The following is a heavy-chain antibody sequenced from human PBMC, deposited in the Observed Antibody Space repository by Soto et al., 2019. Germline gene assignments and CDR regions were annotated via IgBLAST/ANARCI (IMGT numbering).Heavy chain of an antibody. CDR3: ARELEHFGDWFDP. D-gene: IGHD1-1*01. CDR2: IKQDGSEK. J-gene: IGHJ5*02. Sequence: GGSLRLSCAASGFTFSSYWMSWVRQAPGKGLEWVANIKQDGSEKYYVDSVKGRFTISRDNAKNSLYLQMNCLRAEDTAVYYCARELEHFGDWFDPWGQGTLVTVSS. CDR1: GFTFSSYW. V-gene: IGHV3-7*01.